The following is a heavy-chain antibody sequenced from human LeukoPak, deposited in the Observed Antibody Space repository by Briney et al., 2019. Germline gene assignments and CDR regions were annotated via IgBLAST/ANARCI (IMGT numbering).Heavy chain of an antibody. V-gene: IGHV1-2*02. Sequence: GALVKVSCKASGYTFTGYYMHWVRQAPGQGLEWMGWINPNSGGTNYAQKFQGRVTMTRDTSISTAYMELSRLRSDDTAVYYCARVNQYYYDSSGRAFDIWGQGTMVTVSS. CDR3: ARVNQYYYDSSGRAFDI. D-gene: IGHD3-22*01. CDR2: INPNSGGT. J-gene: IGHJ3*02. CDR1: GYTFTGYY.